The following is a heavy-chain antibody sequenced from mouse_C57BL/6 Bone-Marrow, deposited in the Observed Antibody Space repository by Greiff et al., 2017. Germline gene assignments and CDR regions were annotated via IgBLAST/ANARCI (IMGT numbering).Heavy chain of an antibody. Sequence: QVQLKQPGAELVKPGASVKLSCKASGYTFTSYWMQWVKQRPGQGLEWIGEIDPSDSYTNYNQKFKGKATLTGDTSSSTAYMQLSSLTSEDSAVYYWARSYYGNCDAIDYWGQGTSVTVSS. CDR2: IDPSDSYT. CDR3: ARSYYGNCDAIDY. D-gene: IGHD2-10*01. V-gene: IGHV1-50*01. J-gene: IGHJ4*01. CDR1: GYTFTSYW.